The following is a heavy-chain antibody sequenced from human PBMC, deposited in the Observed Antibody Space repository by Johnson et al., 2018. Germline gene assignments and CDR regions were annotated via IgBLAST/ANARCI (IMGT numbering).Heavy chain of an antibody. CDR1: GFTFDDYA. Sequence: VQLQESGGGVVQPRRSLGLACAASGFTFDDYAMHWVRQAPGKGLEWVSGMSWNSGSRGYADSVLGRFTISRENSKNTLYLQMNSLRVEDPAVYYCARGELGYCSSTSCYGGHYMDVWGKGTTVTVSS. V-gene: IGHV3-9*01. D-gene: IGHD2-2*01. CDR3: ARGELGYCSSTSCYGGHYMDV. J-gene: IGHJ6*03. CDR2: MSWNSGSR.